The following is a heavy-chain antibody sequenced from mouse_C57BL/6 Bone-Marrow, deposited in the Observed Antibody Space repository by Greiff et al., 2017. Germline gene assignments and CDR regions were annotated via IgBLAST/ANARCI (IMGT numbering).Heavy chain of an antibody. J-gene: IGHJ3*01. CDR3: TTGYYGSSFRAY. CDR2: IDPENGDT. V-gene: IGHV14-4*01. CDR1: GFNIKDDY. Sequence: VQLQQSGAELVRPGASVKLSCTASGFNIKDDYMHWVKQRPEQGLEWIGWIDPENGDTEYASKFQGKATITADTSSNTAYLQLSSLTSEDTAVYYCTTGYYGSSFRAYWGQGTLVTVSA. D-gene: IGHD1-1*01.